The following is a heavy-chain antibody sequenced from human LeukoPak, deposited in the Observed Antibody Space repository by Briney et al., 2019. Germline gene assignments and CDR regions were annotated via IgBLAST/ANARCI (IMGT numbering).Heavy chain of an antibody. V-gene: IGHV3-30*02. Sequence: TGGSLRLSCAASGFTFSSYGMHWVRQAPGKGLDWVAFIHHDGSNKYYADSVRGRFTISRDNSKNTLYLQMNSLRAEDTAVYYCAGSVGSGSYFNYYYYMDVWGKGTTVTISS. CDR2: IHHDGSNK. CDR3: AGSVGSGSYFNYYYYMDV. J-gene: IGHJ6*03. D-gene: IGHD3-10*01. CDR1: GFTFSSYG.